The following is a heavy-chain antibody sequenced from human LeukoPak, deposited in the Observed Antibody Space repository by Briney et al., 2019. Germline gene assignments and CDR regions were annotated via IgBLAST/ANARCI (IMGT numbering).Heavy chain of an antibody. Sequence: SQTLSLTCTVSGGSLSSGDFYWSWIRQPPGRGLEWIGYIYYSGSTHYNSSLKSRVTISMDTSKNHFSLKLSSVTVADTAVYYCARGVEYYDGSGYSYWGQGTLVTVSS. V-gene: IGHV4-30-4*01. CDR3: ARGVEYYDGSGYSY. J-gene: IGHJ4*02. D-gene: IGHD3-22*01. CDR2: IYYSGST. CDR1: GGSLSSGDFY.